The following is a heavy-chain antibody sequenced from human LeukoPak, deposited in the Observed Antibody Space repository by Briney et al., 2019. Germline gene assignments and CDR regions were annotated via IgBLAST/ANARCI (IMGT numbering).Heavy chain of an antibody. CDR1: GYTLTELS. Sequence: ASVTVSCTVSGYTLTELSMHWVRQAPGKGLEWMGGFDPEDGETIYAQKFQGRVTMTEDTSTDTAYMELSSLRSEDTAVYYCAAYEWFGDPPRAFDIWGQGTMVTVSS. CDR3: AAYEWFGDPPRAFDI. D-gene: IGHD3-10*01. V-gene: IGHV1-24*01. J-gene: IGHJ3*02. CDR2: FDPEDGET.